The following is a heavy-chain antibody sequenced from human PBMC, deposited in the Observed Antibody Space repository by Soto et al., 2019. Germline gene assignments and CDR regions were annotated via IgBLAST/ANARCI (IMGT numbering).Heavy chain of an antibody. V-gene: IGHV4-59*12. CDR1: GASITTYY. D-gene: IGHD2-8*02. CDR3: ARGSYRTGGFDP. Sequence: SETLSLTCTVSGASITTYYWSWIRQPPGKGLEWIGYIYYSGGTGYNPSLKSRVTISVDTSKNQFSLKLNSVTAADTAVYYCARGSYRTGGFDPWGQGTLVTVSS. CDR2: IYYSGGT. J-gene: IGHJ5*02.